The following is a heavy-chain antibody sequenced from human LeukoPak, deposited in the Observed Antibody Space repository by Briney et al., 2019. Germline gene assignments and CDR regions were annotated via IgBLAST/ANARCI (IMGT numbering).Heavy chain of an antibody. D-gene: IGHD3-22*01. CDR3: AKVYYDSSGYFEY. J-gene: IGHJ4*02. V-gene: IGHV3-23*01. CDR1: GFTFSSYV. CDR2: ISGSGGST. Sequence: GGSLRLSCAASGFTFSSYVMSWVRQAPGKGLEWVSVISGSGGSTYYADSVKGRFTISRDNSKNTLYLQMNSLRAEDTAVYYCAKVYYDSSGYFEYWGREPWSPSPQ.